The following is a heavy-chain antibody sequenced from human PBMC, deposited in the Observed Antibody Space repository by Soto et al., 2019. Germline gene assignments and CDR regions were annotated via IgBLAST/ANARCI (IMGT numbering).Heavy chain of an antibody. CDR2: TIPVFDTA. CDR1: GGTLSDHG. V-gene: IGHV1-69*06. J-gene: IGHJ6*04. CDR3: ARFSGGSYNTYYYYYGMDV. Sequence: SVKVSCKASGGTLSDHGVSWLRQAPGQGLEWVGGTIPVFDTAKYAQKFQGRVTIAADKSTNIAYMELSSLRSEDTAFYYCARFSGGSYNTYYYYYGMDVGGKGTTVTVSS. D-gene: IGHD2-15*01.